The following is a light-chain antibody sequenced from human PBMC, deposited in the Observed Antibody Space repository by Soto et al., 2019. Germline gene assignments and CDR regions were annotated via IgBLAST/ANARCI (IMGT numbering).Light chain of an antibody. J-gene: IGKJ1*01. CDR3: QKHGPAPQT. CDR1: QGIFAY. CDR2: AAS. V-gene: IGKV1-27*01. Sequence: DSQMTQSPSSLSASVGDRGTITCRASQGIFAYLAWYQQKPGKAPELLIYAASTLQSGVPSRFSGSGSGTDFALTISSLQPGDVASYACQKHGPAPQTFGPGNRVDIK.